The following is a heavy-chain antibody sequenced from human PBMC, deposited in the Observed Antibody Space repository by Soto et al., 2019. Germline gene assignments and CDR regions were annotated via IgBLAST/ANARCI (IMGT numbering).Heavy chain of an antibody. D-gene: IGHD6-25*01. J-gene: IGHJ4*02. CDR3: ARFTRGSSGDY. CDR2: IKEDGSDK. Sequence: SGGSLRLSCVASGFTFNTYWMSWVRQAPGKGLEWVANIKEDGSDKYYVDSVKGRFTISRDNAKNLLYLQMNSLGAGDTAMYYCARFTRGSSGDYWGQGTLVTVS. CDR1: GFTFNTYW. V-gene: IGHV3-7*01.